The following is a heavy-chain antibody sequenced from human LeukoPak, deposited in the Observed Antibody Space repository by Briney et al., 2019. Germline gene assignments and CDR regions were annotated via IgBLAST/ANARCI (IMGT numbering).Heavy chain of an antibody. CDR3: ARVGRGGYDTHLGY. CDR2: IYYSGST. V-gene: IGHV4-39*07. D-gene: IGHD5-12*01. Sequence: PSETLSLTCTVSGGSLNSTSYYWGWIRQPPGKGLEWIGNIYYSGSTYYNPSLKSRVTISLDTSKNQFSLKLSSVTAADTAVYYCARVGRGGYDTHLGYWGQGTLVTVSS. CDR1: GGSLNSTSYY. J-gene: IGHJ4*02.